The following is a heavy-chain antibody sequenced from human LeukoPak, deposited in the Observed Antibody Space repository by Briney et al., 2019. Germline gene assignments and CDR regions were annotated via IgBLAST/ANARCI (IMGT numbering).Heavy chain of an antibody. CDR2: IIPIFGAA. D-gene: IGHD6-19*01. CDR1: GGTFSSYA. J-gene: IGHJ4*02. CDR3: ARDQGKGSGWYKVLGY. V-gene: IGHV1-69*06. Sequence: ASVKVSCKASGGTFSSYAISRVRQAPGQGLERMGGIIPIFGAANYAQKFQGRVTITADKSTSTAYMELSSLRSEDTAVYYCARDQGKGSGWYKVLGYWGQGTLVTVSS.